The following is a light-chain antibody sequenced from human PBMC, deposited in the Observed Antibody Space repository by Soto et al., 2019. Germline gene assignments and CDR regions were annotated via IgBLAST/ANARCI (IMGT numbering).Light chain of an antibody. Sequence: DIQMTQSPSTLSASVGYRVTITCRASQSISSWLAWYQQKPGKAPKLLIYKASSLESGVPSRFSGSGSGTEFTLTISSLQPDDFATYYCQQHGTWTFGQGTKVDIK. CDR2: KAS. CDR3: QQHGTWT. CDR1: QSISSW. V-gene: IGKV1-5*03. J-gene: IGKJ1*01.